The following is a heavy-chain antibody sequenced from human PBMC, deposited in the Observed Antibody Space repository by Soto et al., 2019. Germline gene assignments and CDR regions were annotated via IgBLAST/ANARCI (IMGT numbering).Heavy chain of an antibody. J-gene: IGHJ4*01. CDR3: ARGWGYDSNDYYYAY. CDR1: GGTFSRHA. CDR2: IIPIFGTA. D-gene: IGHD3-22*01. Sequence: QVQLVQSGAEVRKPGSSVKVSCKASGGTFSRHAISWVRQAPGQWREWMGGIIPIFGTANHAQKFQGRVKIVADESTSTVYMELSSLRSEDTAMYYCARGWGYDSNDYYYAYWGQGTLVIVSS. V-gene: IGHV1-69*01.